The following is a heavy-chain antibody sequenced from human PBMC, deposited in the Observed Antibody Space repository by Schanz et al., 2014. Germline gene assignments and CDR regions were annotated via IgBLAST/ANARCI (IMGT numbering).Heavy chain of an antibody. D-gene: IGHD6-13*01. CDR3: ARGLIAAAGGAFDY. Sequence: DVHLLESGGGLVQPGGSLRLSCAASEFTFSTDAMSWVRQAPGKGLEWLSVISASGGDTYYADSVKGRFTISRDNSKNTLYLQMNSLRAGDAAVYYCARGLIAAAGGAFDYWGQGTLXTVSS. CDR2: ISASGGDT. V-gene: IGHV3-23*01. CDR1: EFTFSTDA. J-gene: IGHJ4*02.